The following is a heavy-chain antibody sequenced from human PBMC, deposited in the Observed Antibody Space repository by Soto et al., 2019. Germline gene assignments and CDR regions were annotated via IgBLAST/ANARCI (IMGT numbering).Heavy chain of an antibody. CDR2: ISYDGSNK. V-gene: IGHV3-30*18. D-gene: IGHD3-10*01. J-gene: IGHJ4*02. CDR3: AKESYYYGSGGFDY. CDR1: GFTFSSYG. Sequence: QVQLVESGGGVVQPGRSLRLSCAASGFTFSSYGMHWVRQAPGKGLEWVAVISYDGSNKYYAHSVKGRFTISRDNSKNTLYLQMNSLRAEDTAVYYCAKESYYYGSGGFDYWGQGTLVTVSS.